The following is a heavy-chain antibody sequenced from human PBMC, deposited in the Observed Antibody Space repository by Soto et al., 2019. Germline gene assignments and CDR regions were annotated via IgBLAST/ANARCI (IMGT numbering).Heavy chain of an antibody. V-gene: IGHV3-33*01. J-gene: IGHJ2*01. D-gene: IGHD4-17*01. CDR2: IWYDGTNK. Sequence: VQLGESGGGVVQPGRSLRLSCATSGFTFSSYGMHWVRQGPGKGLEGVAVIWYDGTNKYYADSVNGRFTISRDDSKNTLYLQVNSRRAEDTAVYYCARGPMTTVTTWGDWYFDLWGRGTLVTVSS. CDR3: ARGPMTTVTTWGDWYFDL. CDR1: GFTFSSYG.